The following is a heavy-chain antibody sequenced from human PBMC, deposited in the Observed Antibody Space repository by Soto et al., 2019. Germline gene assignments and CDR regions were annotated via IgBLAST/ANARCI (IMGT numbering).Heavy chain of an antibody. CDR3: ARHVSARSWFNP. J-gene: IGHJ5*02. CDR2: IYYSGST. CDR1: GGSISSYY. Sequence: SETLSLTCTVSGGSISSYYWSWIRQPPGKGLEWIGYIYYSGSTNYNPSLKSRVTISVETSKNQFSLKLSSVTAADTAVYYCARHVSARSWFNPWGQGTLVTVSS. V-gene: IGHV4-59*08. D-gene: IGHD2-8*01.